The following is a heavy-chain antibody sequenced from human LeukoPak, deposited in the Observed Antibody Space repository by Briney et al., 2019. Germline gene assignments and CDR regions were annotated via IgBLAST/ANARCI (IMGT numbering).Heavy chain of an antibody. CDR2: IYSGDNT. J-gene: IGHJ4*02. D-gene: IGHD3-16*01. Sequence: PGRSLRLSCAASGFTLSTYGMYWVRQAPGKGLEWVSVIYSGDNTYYVESVKGRFTISRDNSKNTLFLQMNRLRAEDTAVYYCAGRRVLDASFDYWGQGTLVTVSS. CDR1: GFTLSTYG. CDR3: AGRRVLDASFDY. V-gene: IGHV3-66*02.